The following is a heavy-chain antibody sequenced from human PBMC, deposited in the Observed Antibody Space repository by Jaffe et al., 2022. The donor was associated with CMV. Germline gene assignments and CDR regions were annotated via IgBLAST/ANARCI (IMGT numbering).Heavy chain of an antibody. Sequence: QLQLQESGPGLVKPSETLSLTCTVSGGSISSSSYYWGWIRQPPGKGLEWIGSIYYSGSTFNNPSLKSRVTMSVYTSKNQFSLKLRSVTAADTAVYYCARHLWGSTSSCYDSWGPGTLVTVSS. J-gene: IGHJ4*02. CDR3: ARHLWGSTSSCYDS. V-gene: IGHV4-39*01. D-gene: IGHD3-16*01. CDR2: IYYSGST. CDR1: GGSISSSSYY.